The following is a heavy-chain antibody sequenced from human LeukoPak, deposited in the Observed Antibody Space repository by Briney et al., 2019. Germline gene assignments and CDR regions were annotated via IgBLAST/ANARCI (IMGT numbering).Heavy chain of an antibody. Sequence: GGSLRLSCAASGFTFSTYWMHWVRQAPGKGLVWVSRINSDGSSTSYADSVKGRFTISRDNAKNTLYLQMNSLRAEDTAVYYCPRYNWNSAPFDYWGQGTLVTVSS. V-gene: IGHV3-74*01. J-gene: IGHJ4*02. CDR3: PRYNWNSAPFDY. CDR2: INSDGSST. D-gene: IGHD1-7*01. CDR1: GFTFSTYW.